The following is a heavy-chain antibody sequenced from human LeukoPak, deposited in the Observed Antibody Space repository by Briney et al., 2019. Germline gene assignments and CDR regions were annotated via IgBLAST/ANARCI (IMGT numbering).Heavy chain of an antibody. CDR1: GGTFSSYA. CDR3: ARVNRGYCSGGSCYLLPFDI. D-gene: IGHD2-15*01. CDR2: IIPIFGTA. J-gene: IGHJ3*02. V-gene: IGHV1-69*05. Sequence: SVKVSCKASGGTFSSYAISWVRQAPGQGLEWMGGIIPIFGTANYAQKFQGRVTITTDESTSTAYMELSSPRSEDTAVYYCARVNRGYCSGGSCYLLPFDIWGQGTMVTVSS.